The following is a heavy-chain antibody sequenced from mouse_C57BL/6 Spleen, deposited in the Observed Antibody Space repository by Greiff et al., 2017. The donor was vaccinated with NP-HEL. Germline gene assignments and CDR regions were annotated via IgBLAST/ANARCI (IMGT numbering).Heavy chain of an antibody. V-gene: IGHV1-66*01. Sequence: VQLQQSGPELVKPGASVKISCKASGYSFTSYYIHWVKQRPGQGLEWIGWIYPGSGNTKYNEKFKGKATLTADTSSSTAYMQLSSLTSEDSAVYYCARGDGLYYYAMDYWGQGTSVTVSS. J-gene: IGHJ4*01. CDR2: IYPGSGNT. CDR1: GYSFTSYY. D-gene: IGHD6-1*01. CDR3: ARGDGLYYYAMDY.